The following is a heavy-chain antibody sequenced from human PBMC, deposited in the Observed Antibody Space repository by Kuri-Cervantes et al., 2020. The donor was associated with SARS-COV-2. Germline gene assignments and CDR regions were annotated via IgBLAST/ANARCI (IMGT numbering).Heavy chain of an antibody. D-gene: IGHD3-3*01. CDR3: TTHDFWSGYYCSY. V-gene: IGHV3-49*04. CDR1: GFTFGDYA. CDR2: IRSKAYGGTT. Sequence: GESLKISCTASGFTFGDYAMSWVRQAPGKGLEWVGLIRSKAYGGTTEYAASVKGRFAISRDDSKSIAYLQMNSLKTEDTAVYYCTTHDFWSGYYCSYWGQGTLVTVSS. J-gene: IGHJ4*02.